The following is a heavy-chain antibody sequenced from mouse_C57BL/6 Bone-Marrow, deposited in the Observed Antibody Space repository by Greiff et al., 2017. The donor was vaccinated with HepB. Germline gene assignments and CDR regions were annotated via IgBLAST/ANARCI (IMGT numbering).Heavy chain of an antibody. Sequence: EVHLVESGGGLVKPGGSLKLSCAASGFTFSSYAMSWVRQTPEKRLEWVATISDGGSYTYYPDNVKGRFTISRDNAKNNLYLQMSHLKSEDTAMYYCARDSRNYDAMDYWGQGTSVTVSS. V-gene: IGHV5-4*01. CDR3: ARDSRNYDAMDY. CDR2: ISDGGSYT. CDR1: GFTFSSYA. J-gene: IGHJ4*01.